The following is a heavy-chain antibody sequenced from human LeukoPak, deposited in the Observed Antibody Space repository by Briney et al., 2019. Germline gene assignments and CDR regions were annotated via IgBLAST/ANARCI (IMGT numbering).Heavy chain of an antibody. Sequence: GGSLRLSCAASGFTFSSYGMNWVRQAPGKGLEWVSTISGSGGSTYYADSVKGRFTISRDNYINTLYLQMNSLRPEDMATFYCARGRETYNFDYWGQGTLVTVSS. V-gene: IGHV3-23*01. CDR1: GFTFSSYG. D-gene: IGHD5-18*01. CDR2: ISGSGGST. CDR3: ARGRETYNFDY. J-gene: IGHJ4*02.